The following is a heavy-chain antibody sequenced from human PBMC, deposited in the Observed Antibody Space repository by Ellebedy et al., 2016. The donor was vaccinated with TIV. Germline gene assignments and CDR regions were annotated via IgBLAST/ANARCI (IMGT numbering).Heavy chain of an antibody. V-gene: IGHV3-74*01. J-gene: IGHJ6*02. Sequence: GESLKISCVASGFAFSSRWIHWVRQAPGKGLVWVSHINSDGSSTTYADSVKGRFHISRDNAKDTVYLQMNSLRAEDAAVYYCGRDDRYGLDVWGQGTTVIVSS. CDR1: GFAFSSRW. CDR3: GRDDRYGLDV. CDR2: INSDGSST.